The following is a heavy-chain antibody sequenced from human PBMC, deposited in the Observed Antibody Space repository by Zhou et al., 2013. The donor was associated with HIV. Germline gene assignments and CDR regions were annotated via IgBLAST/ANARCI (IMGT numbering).Heavy chain of an antibody. D-gene: IGHD6-13*01. J-gene: IGHJ3*02. CDR2: INPNRGVT. CDR1: GYTFTDYY. CDR3: ARPKQDAFNI. V-gene: IGHV1-2*02. Sequence: QVQLVQSGAEVKKPGASVKVSCKASGYTFTDYYIHWVRQAPGQGLEWMGWINPNRGVTNYAQKFQGRVTMTRDTSINTAYMELNRLRSDDTAVYYCARPKQDAFNIWGQGTMVTVSS.